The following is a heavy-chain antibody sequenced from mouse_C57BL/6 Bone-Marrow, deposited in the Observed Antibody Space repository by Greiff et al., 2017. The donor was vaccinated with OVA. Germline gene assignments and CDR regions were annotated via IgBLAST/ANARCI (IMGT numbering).Heavy chain of an antibody. D-gene: IGHD4-1*01. CDR2: IRNKANGYTT. Sequence: EVQLVESGGGLVQPGGSLSLSCAASGFTFTDYYMSWVRQPPGKALEWLGFIRNKANGYTTEYSASVKGRFTISRYNSQSILYLQMNALRAEDSATYYCARTGTWGFAYWGQGTLVTVSA. CDR1: GFTFTDYY. CDR3: ARTGTWGFAY. V-gene: IGHV7-3*01. J-gene: IGHJ3*01.